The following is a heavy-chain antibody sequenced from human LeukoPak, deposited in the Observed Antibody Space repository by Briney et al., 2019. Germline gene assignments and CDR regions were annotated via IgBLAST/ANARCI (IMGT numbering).Heavy chain of an antibody. J-gene: IGHJ6*03. CDR1: GFTFSSYA. D-gene: IGHD6-19*01. CDR2: ISYDGSNK. V-gene: IGHV3-30*04. CDR3: ARAGGSVAGHYYYYMDV. Sequence: PGGSLRLSCAASGFTFSSYAIHWVRQAPGKGLEWVAVISYDGSNKYYADSVKGRFTISRDNSKNTLYLQMNSLRAEDTAVYYCARAGGSVAGHYYYYMDVWGKGTTVTVSS.